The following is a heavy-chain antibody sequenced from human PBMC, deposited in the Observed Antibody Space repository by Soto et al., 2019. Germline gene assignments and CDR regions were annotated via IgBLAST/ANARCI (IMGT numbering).Heavy chain of an antibody. Sequence: SETLSLTCSVSGDSIKSNVWWSWVRQSPGKALEWIGEVFHKGITNYNPSLWGRVTMPVDKANNQFSLMLTSVTAADTGIYYCARDAAVPGEADRFDYWGQGILVTVSS. CDR3: ARDAAVPGEADRFDY. D-gene: IGHD6-19*01. CDR1: GDSIKSNVW. V-gene: IGHV4-4*02. CDR2: VFHKGIT. J-gene: IGHJ4*02.